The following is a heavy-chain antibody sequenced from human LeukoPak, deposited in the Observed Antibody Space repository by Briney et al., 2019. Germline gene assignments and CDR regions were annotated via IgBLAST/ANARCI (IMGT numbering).Heavy chain of an antibody. CDR3: AKRAGDYCSSTSCPYYYYYMDV. D-gene: IGHD2-2*01. V-gene: IGHV3-23*01. CDR2: ISGSGGST. CDR1: VFTFSSYA. Sequence: PGGSLRLSCAASVFTFSSYAMSWVRQAPGKGLEWVSAISGSGGSTNYADSVKGRFTISRDNSKNTLHLQMNSLRAEDTAVYYCAKRAGDYCSSTSCPYYYYYMDVWGKGTTVTVSS. J-gene: IGHJ6*03.